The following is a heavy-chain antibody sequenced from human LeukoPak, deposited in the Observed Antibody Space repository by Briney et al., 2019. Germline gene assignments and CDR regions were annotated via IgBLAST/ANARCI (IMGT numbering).Heavy chain of an antibody. J-gene: IGHJ3*02. D-gene: IGHD6-19*01. V-gene: IGHV1-2*02. CDR2: INPNSGDT. Sequence: ASVNVSCKASGYTFTGYYMHWVRQAPGQGLEWMGWINPNSGDTNYSQKFQGRVSMTRDTSINTAYMELSRLTSDDTAVYYCARDLYSSGWTDAFDIWGQGTMVTVSS. CDR1: GYTFTGYY. CDR3: ARDLYSSGWTDAFDI.